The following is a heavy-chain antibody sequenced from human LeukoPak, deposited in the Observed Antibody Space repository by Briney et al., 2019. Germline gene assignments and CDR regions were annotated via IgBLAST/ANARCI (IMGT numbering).Heavy chain of an antibody. CDR3: ARQRAHQNYANYYYYMDV. D-gene: IGHD2-2*01. CDR2: IYPGDSDT. V-gene: IGHV5-51*01. CDR1: GYSFTSYW. J-gene: IGHJ6*03. Sequence: GESLKISCKGSGYSFTSYWIGWVRQMPGKGLEWMGIIYPGDSDTRYSPSFQGQVTISADKSISTAYLQWSSLKASDTAMYYCARQRAHQNYANYYYYMDVWGKGTTVTVSS.